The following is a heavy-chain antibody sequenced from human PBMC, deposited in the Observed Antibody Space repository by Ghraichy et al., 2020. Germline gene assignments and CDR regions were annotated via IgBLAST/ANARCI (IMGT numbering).Heavy chain of an antibody. V-gene: IGHV1-18*01. CDR3: ASQRSGWYTPFDY. D-gene: IGHD6-19*01. Sequence: ASVKVSCKASGDTFTSYGFSWVRQAPGQGLEWMGWISAYNGNTNYAQKLQGRVTMTTDTSTSTAYMELRSLRSDDTAVFYCASQRSGWYTPFDYWGQGTLVTVSS. J-gene: IGHJ4*02. CDR2: ISAYNGNT. CDR1: GDTFTSYG.